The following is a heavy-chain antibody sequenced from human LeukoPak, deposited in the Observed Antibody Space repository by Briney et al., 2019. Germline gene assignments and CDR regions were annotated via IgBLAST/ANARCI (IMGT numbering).Heavy chain of an antibody. CDR3: AREVTPSRPFDY. CDR1: GFTFDDYG. CDR2: INWNGVST. V-gene: IGHV3-20*04. J-gene: IGHJ4*02. Sequence: PGGSLRLSCAASGFTFDDYGMSWVRQAPGKGLEWVSGINWNGVSTGYADSVKGRVTISRDNAKNSLYLQMNSLRAEDTAVYYCAREVTPSRPFDYWGQGTLVTVSS. D-gene: IGHD4-23*01.